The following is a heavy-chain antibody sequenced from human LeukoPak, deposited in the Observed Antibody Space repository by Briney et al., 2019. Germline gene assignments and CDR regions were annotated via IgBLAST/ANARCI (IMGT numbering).Heavy chain of an antibody. J-gene: IGHJ4*02. D-gene: IGHD2-15*01. CDR3: ARDWGLGYCSGGSRDTKLDY. Sequence: SQTLSLTCAISGDSVSSNSAAWNWIRQSPSRGLEWLGRTYYRSKWYNDYAVSVKSRITINPDTSKNQFSLQLNSVTPEDTAVYYCARDWGLGYCSGGSRDTKLDYWGQGTLVTVSS. CDR1: GDSVSSNSAA. V-gene: IGHV6-1*01. CDR2: TYYRSKWYN.